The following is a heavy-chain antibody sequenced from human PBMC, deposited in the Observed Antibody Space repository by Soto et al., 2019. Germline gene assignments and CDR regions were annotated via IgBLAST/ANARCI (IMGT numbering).Heavy chain of an antibody. CDR3: ARRQSVRSLYYYGMDV. D-gene: IGHD6-19*01. CDR2: IDPSDSYT. V-gene: IGHV5-10-1*01. Sequence: GESLKISCNGSGYSFTSYWISWVRQMPGKGLEWMGRIDPSDSYTNYSPSFQGHVTISADKSISTAYLQWSSLKASDTAMYFCARRQSVRSLYYYGMDVWGQGTTVTVSS. J-gene: IGHJ6*02. CDR1: GYSFTSYW.